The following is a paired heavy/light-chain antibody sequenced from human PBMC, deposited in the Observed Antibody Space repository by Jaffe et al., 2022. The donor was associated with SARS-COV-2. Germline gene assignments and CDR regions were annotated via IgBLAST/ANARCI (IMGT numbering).Heavy chain of an antibody. Sequence: EVQLLESGGNLIQPGGSLRLSCAASGFTFSGYGMSWVRQAPGKGLEWVSAISGSGGSTYYADSVKGRFTISRDNSKNTLYLQMNSLRAEDTAVYYCGRKQDRPPGIAVAARGDDYWGQGTLVIVSS. CDR1: GFTFSGYG. J-gene: IGHJ4*02. CDR2: ISGSGGST. CDR3: GRKQDRPPGIAVAARGDDY. D-gene: IGHD6-19*01. V-gene: IGHV3-23*01.
Light chain of an antibody. Sequence: QSVLTQPPSASGTPGQRVTISCSGSTSNIGSKIVNWYQQLPGTAPKLLIYSNDQRPSGVPDRFSGSKSGTSASLAISGLQSEDEADYYCAAWDDSLSAYVFGTGTKVTVL. CDR3: AAWDDSLSAYV. CDR2: SND. V-gene: IGLV1-44*01. J-gene: IGLJ1*01. CDR1: TSNIGSKI.